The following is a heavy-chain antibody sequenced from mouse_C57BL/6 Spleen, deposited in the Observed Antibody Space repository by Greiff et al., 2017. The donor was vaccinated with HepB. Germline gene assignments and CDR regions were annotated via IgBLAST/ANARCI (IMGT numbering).Heavy chain of an antibody. Sequence: VQLQQSGAELVRPGTSVKVSCKASGYAFTNYLIEWVKQRPGQGLEWIGVINPGSGGTNYNEKFKGKATLTADKSSSTAYMQLSSLTSEDSAVYFCARGGYDYDAMDYWGQGTSVTVS. CDR2: INPGSGGT. V-gene: IGHV1-54*01. J-gene: IGHJ4*01. D-gene: IGHD3-1*01. CDR3: ARGGYDYDAMDY. CDR1: GYAFTNYL.